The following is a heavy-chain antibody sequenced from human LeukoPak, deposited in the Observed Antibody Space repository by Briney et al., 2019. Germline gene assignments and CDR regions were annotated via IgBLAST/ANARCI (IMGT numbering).Heavy chain of an antibody. V-gene: IGHV4-39*07. CDR1: GGSISSSSYY. CDR2: IYYSGST. Sequence: PSEALSLTCTVSGGSISSSSYYWGWIRQPPGKGLEWIGSIYYSGSTYYNPSLKSRVTISVDTSKNQFYLKLRSVTAADTAVYYCARAGDYYDSSGYYPLGYWGQGTLVTVSS. CDR3: ARAGDYYDSSGYYPLGY. J-gene: IGHJ4*02. D-gene: IGHD3-22*01.